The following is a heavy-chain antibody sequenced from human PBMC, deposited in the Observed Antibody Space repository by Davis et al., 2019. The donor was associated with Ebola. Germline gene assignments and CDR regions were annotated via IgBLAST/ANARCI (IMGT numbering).Heavy chain of an antibody. V-gene: IGHV1-2*02. J-gene: IGHJ5*02. CDR1: GYTFTGYY. D-gene: IGHD3-16*01. CDR2: INPNSGGT. CDR3: ARSAWGGNWFDP. Sequence: ASVKVSCRASGYTFTGYYMHWVRQAPGQGLEWMGWINPNSGGTNYAQKFQGRVTMTRDTSISTAYMELSSLRSEDTAVYYCARSAWGGNWFDPWGQGTLVTVSS.